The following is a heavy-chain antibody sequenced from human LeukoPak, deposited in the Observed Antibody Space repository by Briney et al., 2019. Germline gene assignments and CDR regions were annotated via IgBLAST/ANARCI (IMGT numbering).Heavy chain of an antibody. CDR3: TARITIFGVVFDC. V-gene: IGHV3-15*07. J-gene: IGHJ4*02. CDR2: IKSKTDGGTT. D-gene: IGHD3-3*01. Sequence: GGSLRLSCAASGFPFSNAWMNWVRQAPGKGLEWVGRIKSKTDGGTTDYAAPVKGRFTISRDDSKNTLYLQMNSLRTEDTAVYYCTARITIFGVVFDCWGQGTLVTVSS. CDR1: GFPFSNAW.